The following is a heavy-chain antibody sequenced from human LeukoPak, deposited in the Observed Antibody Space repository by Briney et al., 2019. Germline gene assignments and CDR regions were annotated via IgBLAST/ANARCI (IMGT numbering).Heavy chain of an antibody. D-gene: IGHD4-17*01. CDR3: ASYGDYYFDY. CDR2: IYHSGST. V-gene: IGHV4-30-2*01. CDR1: GFTFSTYA. Sequence: LRLSCAASGFTFSTYAMSWVRQPPGKGLEWIGYIYHSGSTYYNPSLKSRVTISVDRSKNQFSLKLSSVTAADTAVYYCASYGDYYFDYWGQGTLVTVSS. J-gene: IGHJ4*02.